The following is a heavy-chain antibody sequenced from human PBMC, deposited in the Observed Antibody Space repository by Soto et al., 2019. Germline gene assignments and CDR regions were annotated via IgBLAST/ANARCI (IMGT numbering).Heavy chain of an antibody. V-gene: IGHV4-59*01. CDR3: VRTSLVVAAATREDY. Sequence: SETLSLTCTVSGGSISSYYWSWIRQPPGKGLEWIGYIYYSGSTNYNPSLKSRVTISVDTSKNQFSLKLSSVTAADTAVYYCVRTSLVVAAATREDYWGQGTLVTVSS. CDR1: GGSISSYY. D-gene: IGHD2-15*01. CDR2: IYYSGST. J-gene: IGHJ4*02.